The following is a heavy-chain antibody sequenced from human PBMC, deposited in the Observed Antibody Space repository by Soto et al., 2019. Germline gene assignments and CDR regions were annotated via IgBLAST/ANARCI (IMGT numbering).Heavy chain of an antibody. V-gene: IGHV3-53*01. Sequence: GGSLRLSCAASGFNVSTNYMAWVRQAPGKGLEWVSVIYSGGTTYYADSVKGRFIISRDNFKNTLYLQMNNLRAEDTALYYCARGSGSLYYFHYWGQGTLVTVSS. CDR1: GFNVSTNY. J-gene: IGHJ4*02. CDR2: IYSGGTT. CDR3: ARGSGSLYYFHY. D-gene: IGHD1-26*01.